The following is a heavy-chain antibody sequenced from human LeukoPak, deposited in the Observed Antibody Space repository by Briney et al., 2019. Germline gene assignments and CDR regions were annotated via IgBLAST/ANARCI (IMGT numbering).Heavy chain of an antibody. CDR1: GFTFRTYA. CDR2: ISGSGATT. V-gene: IGHV3-23*01. J-gene: IGHJ4*02. D-gene: IGHD6-13*01. CDR3: ASRLVATGTKYFDY. Sequence: GGSLRLSCAASGFTFRTYAMSWVRQAPGKGLEWVSTISGSGATTYYADSVEGRFTISRDNSKNTLYLQMNSMRADDTAVYYCASRLVATGTKYFDYWGQGTLVTVSS.